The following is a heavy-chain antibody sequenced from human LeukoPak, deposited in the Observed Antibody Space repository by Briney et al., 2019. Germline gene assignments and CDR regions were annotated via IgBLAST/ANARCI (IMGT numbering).Heavy chain of an antibody. V-gene: IGHV3-30*03. D-gene: IGHD2-2*01. CDR2: ISYDGSNK. Sequence: GGSLRLSCAASGFTFSSYGMHWVRQAPGKGLEWVAVISYDGSNKYYVDSVKGRFTISRDNSKNTPYLQMNSLRAEDTAVYYCAFTSHAWDWFDPWGQGTLVTVSS. CDR1: GFTFSSYG. J-gene: IGHJ5*02. CDR3: AFTSHAWDWFDP.